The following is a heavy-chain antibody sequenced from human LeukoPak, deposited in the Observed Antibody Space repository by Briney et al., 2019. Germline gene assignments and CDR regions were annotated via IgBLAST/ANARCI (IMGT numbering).Heavy chain of an antibody. D-gene: IGHD3-10*01. J-gene: IGHJ4*02. Sequence: GGSLRLSCAASGFTFSDYWMSWMRQAPGKGLEWVAVISYDGSNKYYADSVKGRFTISRDNSKNTLYLQMNSLRAEDTAVYYCARDKGYYGSGENDYWGQGTLVTVSS. CDR3: ARDKGYYGSGENDY. CDR2: ISYDGSNK. CDR1: GFTFSDYW. V-gene: IGHV3-30-3*01.